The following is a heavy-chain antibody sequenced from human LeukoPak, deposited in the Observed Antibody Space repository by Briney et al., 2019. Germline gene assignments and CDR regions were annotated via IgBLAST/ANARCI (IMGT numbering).Heavy chain of an antibody. V-gene: IGHV3-23*01. J-gene: IGHJ4*02. Sequence: GGSLRLACAASGFTFSSYAMSWVRHAPGKGLEWVSAISGSGASTYYADSVKGRFTISRDNSKNTLYLQMNSLRAEDTAVYYCAKSLQSFSNCSSNSCYKPDFDYWGQGTLVTVSS. CDR2: ISGSGAST. CDR1: GFTFSSYA. D-gene: IGHD2-2*02. CDR3: AKSLQSFSNCSSNSCYKPDFDY.